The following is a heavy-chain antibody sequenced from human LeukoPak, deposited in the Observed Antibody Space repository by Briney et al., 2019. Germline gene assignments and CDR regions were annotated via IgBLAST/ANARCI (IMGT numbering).Heavy chain of an antibody. Sequence: SVKVSCKASGGTFSSYAISWVRQAPGQGLEWMGGIIPIFGTANYAQKFQGRVTITTDESTSTVYMELSSLRSDDTAVYYCARDFTIFRMTHPGDYWGQGTLVTVSS. CDR1: GGTFSSYA. CDR3: ARDFTIFRMTHPGDY. V-gene: IGHV1-69*05. J-gene: IGHJ4*02. CDR2: IIPIFGTA. D-gene: IGHD3-3*01.